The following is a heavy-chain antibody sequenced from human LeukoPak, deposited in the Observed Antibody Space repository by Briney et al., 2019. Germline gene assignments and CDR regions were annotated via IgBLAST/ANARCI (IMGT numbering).Heavy chain of an antibody. V-gene: IGHV4-61*02. CDR1: GGSISSGSYN. D-gene: IGHD3-22*01. CDR2: IYTSGST. Sequence: SETLSLTCTVSGGSISSGSYNWSWIRQPAGKGLEWIGRIYTSGSTNYNPSLKCRVTISVDTSKNQFSLKLSSVTAADTAVYYCATTYYYDSSGYYYDNDYWGQGTLVTVSS. J-gene: IGHJ4*02. CDR3: ATTYYYDSSGYYYDNDY.